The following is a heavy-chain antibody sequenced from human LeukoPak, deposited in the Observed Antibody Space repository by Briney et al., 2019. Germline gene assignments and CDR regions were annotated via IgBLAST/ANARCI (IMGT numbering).Heavy chain of an antibody. CDR1: GGSISSSSYY. V-gene: IGHV4-39*07. CDR2: VYFSGNT. Sequence: SETLSLTCTVSGGSISSSSYYWGWIRQPPGKGLEWIGSVYFSGNTYYNPSLESRVTISVDTSKNLFSLKLSSVTAADTAVYYCARSYYYGSGSYNNGWGFDFWGQGILVTVSS. CDR3: ARSYYYGSGSYNNGWGFDF. J-gene: IGHJ4*02. D-gene: IGHD3-10*01.